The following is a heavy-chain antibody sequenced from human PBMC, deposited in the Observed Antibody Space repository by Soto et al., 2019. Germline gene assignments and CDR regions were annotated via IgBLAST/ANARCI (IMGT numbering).Heavy chain of an antibody. J-gene: IGHJ4*02. CDR1: VGSTSSDNY. D-gene: IGHD3-16*01. V-gene: IGHV4-30-4*01. Sequence: SSTLSLTCTFSVGSTSSDNYWSWIRQPPGKGLEWIGHIYYSGNTDYNPSLKSRLAISIDTSKNQFSLKLSSVTAADTAVYFCAREGGESSDGLYYFDSWGQGSLVTVSS. CDR2: IYYSGNT. CDR3: AREGGESSDGLYYFDS.